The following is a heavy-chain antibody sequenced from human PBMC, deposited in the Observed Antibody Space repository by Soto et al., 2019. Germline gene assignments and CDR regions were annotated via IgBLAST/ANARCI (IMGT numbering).Heavy chain of an antibody. CDR2: INPSGGST. CDR3: ARGLIYDSSGYYFEY. Sequence: QVQLVQSGAEVKKPGASVKVSCKASGYTFTSYYMHWVRQAPGQGLEWMGIINPSGGSTRNAQKFQVRVTMTRDTSTSTVHMELSSLRSEDTAVYYCARGLIYDSSGYYFEYWGQGTLVTVSS. V-gene: IGHV1-46*01. CDR1: GYTFTSYY. D-gene: IGHD3-22*01. J-gene: IGHJ4*02.